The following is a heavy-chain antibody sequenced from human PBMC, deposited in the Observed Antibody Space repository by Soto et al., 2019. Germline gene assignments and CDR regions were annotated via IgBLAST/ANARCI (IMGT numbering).Heavy chain of an antibody. Sequence: QVQLVQSGAEVKKPGASVKVSCKASGYTFINYGISWVRQAPGQGLEWMGWISAYNGNTNYAQKLQGRVTMTTDTSTSTAYMELRSLRSDDTAVYYCARDVRATYDFWSVAWFDTWGQGTLVTVSS. V-gene: IGHV1-18*01. J-gene: IGHJ5*02. D-gene: IGHD3-3*01. CDR1: GYTFINYG. CDR2: ISAYNGNT. CDR3: ARDVRATYDFWSVAWFDT.